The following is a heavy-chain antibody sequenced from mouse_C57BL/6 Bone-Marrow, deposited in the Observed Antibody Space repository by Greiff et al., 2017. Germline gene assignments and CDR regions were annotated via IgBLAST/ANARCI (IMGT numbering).Heavy chain of an antibody. CDR2: INPNYGTT. CDR1: GYSFTDYN. Sequence: EVQLQQSGPELVKPGASVKISCKASGYSFTDYNMNWVKQSNGKSLEWIGVINPNYGTTSYNQKFKGKATLTVDQSSSTAYLQLNSLTSEDAAVYYCARSGEYSNSAWFAYWGQGTLVTVSA. J-gene: IGHJ3*01. CDR3: ARSGEYSNSAWFAY. V-gene: IGHV1-39*01. D-gene: IGHD2-5*01.